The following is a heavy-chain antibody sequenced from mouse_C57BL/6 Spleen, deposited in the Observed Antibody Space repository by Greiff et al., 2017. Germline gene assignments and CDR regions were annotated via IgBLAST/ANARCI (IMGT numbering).Heavy chain of an antibody. CDR3: AREGSRGPWYFDV. J-gene: IGHJ1*03. V-gene: IGHV1-18*01. CDR1: GYTFTDSN. D-gene: IGHD3-3*01. CDR2: INPNNGGT. Sequence: EVQLQESGPELVKPGASVKIPCKASGYTFTDSNMDWVKQSHGKSLEWIGDINPNNGGTIYNQKFKGKATLTVDKSSSTAYMELRSLTSEDTAVYYCAREGSRGPWYFDVWGTGTTVTVSS.